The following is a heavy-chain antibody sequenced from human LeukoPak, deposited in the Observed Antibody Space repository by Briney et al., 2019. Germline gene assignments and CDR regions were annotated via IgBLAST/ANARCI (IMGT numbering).Heavy chain of an antibody. V-gene: IGHV4-59*01. CDR3: ARATGYSYGHGYYFDY. CDR2: IYYSGST. CDR1: GGSISSYY. Sequence: SETLSLTCTVSGGSISSYYWSWIRQPPGKGLEWIGYIYYSGSTNYNPSLKSRVTISVDTSKNQFSLKLSSVTAADTAVYYCARATGYSYGHGYYFDYWGQGTLVTVSS. D-gene: IGHD5-18*01. J-gene: IGHJ4*02.